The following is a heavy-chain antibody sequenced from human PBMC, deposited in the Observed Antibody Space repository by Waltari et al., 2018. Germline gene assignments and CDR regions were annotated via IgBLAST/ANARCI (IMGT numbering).Heavy chain of an antibody. V-gene: IGHV3-21*01. J-gene: IGHJ4*02. CDR1: GFTFSSYS. CDR2: MSSRSSYR. Sequence: EVQLVESGGGLVKPGGSLRLSCAASGFTFSSYSMNWVRQAPGKGLEWVSSMSSRSSYRYYADSVKGRFTSTRDNAKNSLYLQMNSLRAEDTAVYYCARGGSGYGLFDYWGQGTLVTVSS. D-gene: IGHD5-12*01. CDR3: ARGGSGYGLFDY.